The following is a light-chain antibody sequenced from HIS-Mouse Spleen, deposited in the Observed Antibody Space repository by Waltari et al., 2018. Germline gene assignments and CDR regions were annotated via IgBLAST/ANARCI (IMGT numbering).Light chain of an antibody. CDR3: QQFNSYPLT. V-gene: IGKV1-13*02. J-gene: IGKJ5*01. Sequence: AIQLTQSPSSLSASVGDRDTLTCRSSQGISSALAWYQQKPGKAPKLLIYDASSLESGVPSRFSGSGSGTDFTLTISSLQPEDFATYYCQQFNSYPLTFGQGTRLEIK. CDR2: DAS. CDR1: QGISSA.